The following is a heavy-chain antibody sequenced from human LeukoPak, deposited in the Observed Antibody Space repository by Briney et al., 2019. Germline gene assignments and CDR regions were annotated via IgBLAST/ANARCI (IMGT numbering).Heavy chain of an antibody. V-gene: IGHV1-18*01. Sequence: ASVKVSCKASGYTFTSYGISWVRQAPGQGREWMGWISAYNGNTNYAQKLQGRVTMTTDTSTNTAYMELRSLRSDDTAVYYCAREGSRYCSSTSCLYYYGMDVWGQGTTVTVSS. CDR2: ISAYNGNT. CDR1: GYTFTSYG. J-gene: IGHJ6*02. D-gene: IGHD2-2*01. CDR3: AREGSRYCSSTSCLYYYGMDV.